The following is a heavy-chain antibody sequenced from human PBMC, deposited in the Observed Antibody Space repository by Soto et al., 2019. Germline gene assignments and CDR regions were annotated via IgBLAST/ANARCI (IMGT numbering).Heavy chain of an antibody. CDR3: AQDMKWGGMTPTHYFDS. D-gene: IGHD3-16*01. J-gene: IGHJ4*02. Sequence: EVQLVESGGGLVQPGRSLRLSCVASGFIADDYAMHWVRQAPGKGLEWVSGISSNSATINYADSVKGRFTISRYNANNSLFLQMNSLSPEDTAFYYCAQDMKWGGMTPTHYFDSWGQGTLVTVSS. V-gene: IGHV3-9*02. CDR2: ISSNSATI. CDR1: GFIADDYA.